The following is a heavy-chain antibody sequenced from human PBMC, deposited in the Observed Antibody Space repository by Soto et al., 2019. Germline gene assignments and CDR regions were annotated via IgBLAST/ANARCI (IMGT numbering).Heavy chain of an antibody. D-gene: IGHD2-8*01. V-gene: IGHV4-59*01. CDR3: ARGKSLDSLVYFDP. J-gene: IGHJ5*02. CDR1: GGSISSYY. Sequence: SETLSLTCTVSGGSISSYYWSWIRQPPGKGLEWIGYIYSSGSTNYNPSLKSRVTISVDTSKNQFSLKLSSVTAADTAVYYCARGKSLDSLVYFDPWGQGTLVTVSS. CDR2: IYSSGST.